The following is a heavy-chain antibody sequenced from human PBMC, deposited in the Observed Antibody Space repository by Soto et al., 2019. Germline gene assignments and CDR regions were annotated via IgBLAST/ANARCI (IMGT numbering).Heavy chain of an antibody. Sequence: EVQLLESGGGLVQPGGSLVLSCAASGFTFSSYAMSWVRQAPGKGLEWVSSISGGGNDAYYADSVKGRFTTSRDNSRNTLYLQMNSLRADDTAVHYCASSPFLASTGIEPFDFWGQGTLVTVSS. J-gene: IGHJ4*02. CDR3: ASSPFLASTGIEPFDF. V-gene: IGHV3-23*01. CDR1: GFTFSSYA. CDR2: ISGGGNDA. D-gene: IGHD6-13*01.